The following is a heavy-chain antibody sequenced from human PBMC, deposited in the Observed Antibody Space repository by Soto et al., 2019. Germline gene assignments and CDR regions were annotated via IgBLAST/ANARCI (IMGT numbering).Heavy chain of an antibody. V-gene: IGHV3-30*18. CDR2: ISYDGSNK. D-gene: IGHD1-26*01. CDR3: AKDSGYYQNSFFDY. CDR1: GFTFSSYG. Sequence: GGSLRLSCAASGFTFSSYGMHWVRQAPGKGLEWVAVISYDGSNKYYADSVKGRFTISRDNSKNTLYPQMNSLRAEDTAVYYCAKDSGYYQNSFFDYWGQGTLVTVSS. J-gene: IGHJ4*02.